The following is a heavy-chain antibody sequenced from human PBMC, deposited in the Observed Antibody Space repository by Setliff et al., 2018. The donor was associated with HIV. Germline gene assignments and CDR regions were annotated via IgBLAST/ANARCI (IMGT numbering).Heavy chain of an antibody. CDR2: IIPILEKT. V-gene: IGHV1-69*10. CDR3: ARGYNWNYVLAY. D-gene: IGHD1-7*01. J-gene: IGHJ4*02. CDR1: GYTFTSYA. Sequence: SVKVSCKASGYTFTSYAFNWVRQAPGQGLEWLGGIIPILEKTNYAQKFQGRVTITADTSTSTAYMELSSLTSEDTAVYYCARGYNWNYVLAYWGQGTLVTVSS.